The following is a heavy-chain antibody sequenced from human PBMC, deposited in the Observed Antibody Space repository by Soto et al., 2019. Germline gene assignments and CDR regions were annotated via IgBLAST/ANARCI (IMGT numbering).Heavy chain of an antibody. D-gene: IGHD6-13*01. V-gene: IGHV3-30-3*01. Sequence: GGSLRRSCAASGFTFSSYAMHWVRQAPGKGLEWVAVISYDGSNKYYADSVKGRFTISRDNSKNTLYLQMNSLRAEDTAVYYCARGSSSFYYFDYWGQGTLVTVSS. J-gene: IGHJ4*02. CDR3: ARGSSSFYYFDY. CDR1: GFTFSSYA. CDR2: ISYDGSNK.